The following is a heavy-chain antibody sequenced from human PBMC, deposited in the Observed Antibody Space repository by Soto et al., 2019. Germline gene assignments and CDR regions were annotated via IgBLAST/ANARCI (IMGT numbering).Heavy chain of an antibody. CDR2: INTVGNTI. J-gene: IGHJ4*02. CDR1: NFTFSDYY. Sequence: QVQLVESGGGLVKPGGSLRLSCVASNFTFSDYYMNWVRQAPGKGLEWVASINTVGNTIFYADSVKGRFTIPRDNAKSSLFLQMNSLRAEDTAVYYCASLYPYYFNYWGQGTLVTVS. V-gene: IGHV3-11*01. D-gene: IGHD2-2*01. CDR3: ASLYPYYFNY.